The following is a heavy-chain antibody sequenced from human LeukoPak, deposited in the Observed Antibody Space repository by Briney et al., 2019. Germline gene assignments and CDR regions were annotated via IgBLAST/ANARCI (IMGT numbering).Heavy chain of an antibody. CDR2: IIPIFGTA. Sequence: ASVKVSCKASGGTFSSYAISWVRQAPGQGLEWMGGIIPIFGTANYAQKFQGRVTITADESTSTAYMELSSLRSEDTAVYYCGSGYSYGSGYWGQGTLVTVSS. V-gene: IGHV1-69*13. CDR1: GGTFSSYA. CDR3: GSGYSYGSGY. J-gene: IGHJ4*02. D-gene: IGHD5-18*01.